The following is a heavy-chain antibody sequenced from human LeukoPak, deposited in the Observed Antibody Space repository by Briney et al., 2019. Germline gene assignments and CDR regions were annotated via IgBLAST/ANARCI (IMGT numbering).Heavy chain of an antibody. V-gene: IGHV4-39*07. Sequence: SETLSLTCTVSGGSISSSSYYWGWIRQPPGKGLEWIGSIYYSGSTYYNPSLKSRVTISVDTSKDQFSLKLSSVTAADTAVYYCARGGHSDSSGYYDWFDPWGQGTLVTVSS. D-gene: IGHD3-22*01. CDR2: IYYSGST. CDR1: GGSISSSSYY. J-gene: IGHJ5*02. CDR3: ARGGHSDSSGYYDWFDP.